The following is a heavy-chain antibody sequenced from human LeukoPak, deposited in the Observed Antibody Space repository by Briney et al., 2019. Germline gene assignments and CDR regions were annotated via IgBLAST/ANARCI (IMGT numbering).Heavy chain of an antibody. V-gene: IGHV4-59*01. CDR3: ARETVAVEGHYYYYGMDV. CDR1: GGSISSYY. Sequence: SETLSLTCTVSGGSISSYYWSWVRQPPGKGLEWIGYIYYSGSTNYNPSLKSRVTISVDTSKNQFSLKLSSVTAADTAVYYYARETVAVEGHYYYYGMDVWGQGTTVTVSS. D-gene: IGHD6-19*01. J-gene: IGHJ6*02. CDR2: IYYSGST.